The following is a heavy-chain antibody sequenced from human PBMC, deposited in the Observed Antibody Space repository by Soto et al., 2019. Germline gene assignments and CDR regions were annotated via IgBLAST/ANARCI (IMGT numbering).Heavy chain of an antibody. D-gene: IGHD3-10*01. CDR1: GFTFSSYG. CDR3: ARGPYGSGSHHYYYYGMDV. J-gene: IGHJ6*02. CDR2: IWYDGSNK. Sequence: GGSLRLSCAASGFTFSSYGMHWVRQAPGKGLEWVAVIWYDGSNKYYADSVKGRFTISRDNSKNTLYLQMNSLRAEDTAVYYCARGPYGSGSHHYYYYGMDVWGQGTTVTVSS. V-gene: IGHV3-33*01.